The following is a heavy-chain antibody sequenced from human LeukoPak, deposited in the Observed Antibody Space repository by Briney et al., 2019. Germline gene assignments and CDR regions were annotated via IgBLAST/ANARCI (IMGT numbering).Heavy chain of an antibody. CDR2: ISSSGSTI. D-gene: IGHD6-19*01. V-gene: IGHV3-11*01. CDR1: GFTFSDYY. CDR3: ARDPSSGWFDP. Sequence: PGGSLRLSSAASGFTFSDYYMSWIRQAPGEGLEWVSYISSSGSTIYYADSVKGRFTISRDNAKNSLYLQMNSLRAEDTVVYYCARDPSSGWFDPWGQGTLVTVSS. J-gene: IGHJ5*02.